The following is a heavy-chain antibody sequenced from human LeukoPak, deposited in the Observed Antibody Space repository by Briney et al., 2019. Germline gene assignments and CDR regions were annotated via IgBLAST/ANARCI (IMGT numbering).Heavy chain of an antibody. D-gene: IGHD6-13*01. Sequence: ASVKVSCKASGYTFTSYGISWVRQAPGQGLEWMGWISAYNGNTNYAQKLQSRVTMTTDTSTSTAYMELRSLRSDDTAVYYCARDIAAAGTYYYYYMDVWGKGTTVTVSS. V-gene: IGHV1-18*01. CDR3: ARDIAAAGTYYYYYMDV. CDR2: ISAYNGNT. CDR1: GYTFTSYG. J-gene: IGHJ6*03.